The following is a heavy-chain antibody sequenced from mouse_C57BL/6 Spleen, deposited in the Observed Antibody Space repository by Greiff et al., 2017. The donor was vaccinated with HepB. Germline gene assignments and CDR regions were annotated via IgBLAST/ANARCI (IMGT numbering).Heavy chain of an antibody. CDR1: GYSFTDYN. Sequence: EVKLMESGPELVKPGASVKISCKASGYSFTDYNMNWVKQSNGKSLEWIGVINPNYGTTSYNQKFKGKATLTVDQSSSTAYMQLNSLTSEDSAVYYCARNYGSSEAWFAYWGQGTLVTVSA. D-gene: IGHD1-1*01. V-gene: IGHV1-39*01. J-gene: IGHJ3*01. CDR2: INPNYGTT. CDR3: ARNYGSSEAWFAY.